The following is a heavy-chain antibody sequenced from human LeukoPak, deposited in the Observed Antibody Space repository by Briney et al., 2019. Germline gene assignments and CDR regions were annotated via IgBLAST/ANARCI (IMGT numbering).Heavy chain of an antibody. V-gene: IGHV1-69*13. Sequence: ASVKVSCKASGGTLSSYAISWVRQAPGQGLEWMGGIIPIFGTANYAQKFQGRVTITADESTSTAYMELSSLRSEDTAVYYCATVLAARHYYYYYMDVWGKGTTVTVSS. CDR1: GGTLSSYA. CDR3: ATVLAARHYYYYYMDV. D-gene: IGHD6-6*01. J-gene: IGHJ6*03. CDR2: IIPIFGTA.